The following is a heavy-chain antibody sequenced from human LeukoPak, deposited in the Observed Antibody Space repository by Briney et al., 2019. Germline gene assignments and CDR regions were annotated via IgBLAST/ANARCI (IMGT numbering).Heavy chain of an antibody. Sequence: PSETLSLTCTVSGGSISSYYWSWIRQPAGKGLEWIGRIYTSGSTNYNPSLKSRATMSVDTSKNQFSLKLSSVTAADTAVYYCARDPSDSSGYYYGAFDIWGQGTMVTVSS. CDR2: IYTSGST. D-gene: IGHD3-22*01. CDR1: GGSISSYY. J-gene: IGHJ3*02. CDR3: ARDPSDSSGYYYGAFDI. V-gene: IGHV4-4*07.